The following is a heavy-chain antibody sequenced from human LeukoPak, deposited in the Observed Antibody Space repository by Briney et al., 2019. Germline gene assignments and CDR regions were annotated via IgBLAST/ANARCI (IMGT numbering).Heavy chain of an antibody. CDR1: GFTFSSYW. D-gene: IGHD2-2*01. J-gene: IGHJ3*02. CDR3: ARARYCSSTSCARGAFDI. V-gene: IGHV3-74*01. CDR2: INSDGSST. Sequence: QAGGSLRLSCAASGFTFSSYWMPWVRQAPGKGLVWVSRINSDGSSTSYADSVKGRFTISRDNAKNTLYLQMNSLRAEDTAVYYCARARYCSSTSCARGAFDIWGQGTMVTVSS.